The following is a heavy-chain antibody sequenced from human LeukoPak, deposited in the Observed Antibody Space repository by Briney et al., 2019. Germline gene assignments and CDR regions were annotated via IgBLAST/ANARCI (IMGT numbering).Heavy chain of an antibody. J-gene: IGHJ4*02. Sequence: GASVKVSCKASGYTFTSYYLHWVRQAPGQGLEWMGIINPSDGSTTYARKFQGRVTLTRDMSTSTVYVELGNLISEDTAVYYCARVLSQWLDPFDYWGQGTLVTVSS. V-gene: IGHV1-46*01. CDR3: ARVLSQWLDPFDY. CDR1: GYTFTSYY. CDR2: INPSDGST. D-gene: IGHD6-19*01.